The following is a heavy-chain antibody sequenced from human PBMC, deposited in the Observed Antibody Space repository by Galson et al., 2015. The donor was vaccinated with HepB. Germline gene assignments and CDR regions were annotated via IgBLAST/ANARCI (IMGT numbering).Heavy chain of an antibody. CDR1: GFTVSSNY. CDR3: ARDGYSSSWYVRYFDL. D-gene: IGHD6-13*01. J-gene: IGHJ2*01. CDR2: IYSGGST. V-gene: IGHV3-66*01. Sequence: LRLSCAASGFTVSSNYMSWVRQAPGKGLEWVSVIYSGGSTYYADSVKGRFTISRDNSKNTLYLQMNSLRAEDTAVYYCARDGYSSSWYVRYFDLWGRGTLVTVSS.